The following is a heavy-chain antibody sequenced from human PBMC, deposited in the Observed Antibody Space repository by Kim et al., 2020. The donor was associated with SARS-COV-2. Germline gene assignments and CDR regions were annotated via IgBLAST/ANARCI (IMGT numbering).Heavy chain of an antibody. Sequence: SRTYDAASVKGRFTISRDNAKNTLYLQMNSLRVEDTAVYYCTSGASGFDPWGQGTLVTVSS. J-gene: IGHJ5*02. CDR2: SRT. V-gene: IGHV3-74*01. D-gene: IGHD3-3*01. CDR3: TSGASGFDP.